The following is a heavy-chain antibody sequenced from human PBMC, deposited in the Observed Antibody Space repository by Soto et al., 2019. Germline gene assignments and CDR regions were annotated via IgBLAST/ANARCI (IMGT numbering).Heavy chain of an antibody. Sequence: QVQLVQSGAEVKKPGASVKVSCKASGYMFTGYYMQWVRQAPGRGLEWMGWINLNSGGTNYAQKFQGRVTMTRDTSANTAYMEVSRLRSDDTAVYYCARVGSSSVVGHFDYWGQGTLVTVSS. V-gene: IGHV1-2*02. CDR1: GYMFTGYY. CDR3: ARVGSSSVVGHFDY. D-gene: IGHD6-6*01. CDR2: INLNSGGT. J-gene: IGHJ4*02.